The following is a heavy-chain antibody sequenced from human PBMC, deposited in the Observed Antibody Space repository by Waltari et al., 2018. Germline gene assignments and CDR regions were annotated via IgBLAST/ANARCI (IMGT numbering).Heavy chain of an antibody. V-gene: IGHV4-4*01. J-gene: IGHJ4*02. CDR3: ARDRGRGIYLDS. CDR1: W. CDR2: VQRSGRT. D-gene: IGHD2-15*01. Sequence: WWSWGRQSRGKGLEWIGQVQRSGRTNYNPSFASRVTISIDTSTNQFSLKVTSATAADTAMYFCARDRGRGIYLDSWGQGTLVTVSP.